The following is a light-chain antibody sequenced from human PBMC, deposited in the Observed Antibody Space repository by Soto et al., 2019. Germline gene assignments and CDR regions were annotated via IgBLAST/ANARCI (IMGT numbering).Light chain of an antibody. CDR1: SSDVGGYNY. CDR3: SSYAGSKTL. J-gene: IGLJ2*01. V-gene: IGLV2-8*01. CDR2: EVS. Sequence: QSALTQPSSASGSPGQSVTISCTGTSSDVGGYNYVSWYQQHPGKAPKLMIYEVSKRPSGVPDRFSGSKSGNTASLTVSGLQAEDEADYYCSSYAGSKTLFGGGTQLTVL.